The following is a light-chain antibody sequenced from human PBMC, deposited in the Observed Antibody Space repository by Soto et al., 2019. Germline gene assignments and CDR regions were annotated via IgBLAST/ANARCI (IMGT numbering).Light chain of an antibody. V-gene: IGKV3-20*01. Sequence: IVFTEAPATLSFSPRERATLSWRASQSVSSYLAWYQQKPGQAPRLLIFGASSRATGIPDRVSGSGSGTDFTLTISRLEPEDFAVYYCQQYGTSPPTFGQGTKVDI. CDR1: QSVSSY. CDR3: QQYGTSPPT. J-gene: IGKJ1*01. CDR2: GAS.